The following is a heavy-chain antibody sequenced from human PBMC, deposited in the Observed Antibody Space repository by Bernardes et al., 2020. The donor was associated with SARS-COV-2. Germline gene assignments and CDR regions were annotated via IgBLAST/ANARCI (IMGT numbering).Heavy chain of an antibody. D-gene: IGHD2-8*01. CDR3: ARRTSYTNIYYFDY. CDR1: GFSLSTSGVG. V-gene: IGHV2-5*02. CDR2: IYWDDDK. J-gene: IGHJ4*02. Sequence: SGPTLVKPTQTLTLTCTFSGFSLSTSGVGVGWIRQPPGKALEWLALIYWDDDKRYSPSLKSRLTITKDTSKNQVVLTMTNMGPVDTATYYCARRTSYTNIYYFDYWGQGTLVTVSS.